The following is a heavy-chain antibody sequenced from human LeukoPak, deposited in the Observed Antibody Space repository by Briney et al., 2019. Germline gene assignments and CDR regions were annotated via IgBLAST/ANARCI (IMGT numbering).Heavy chain of an antibody. D-gene: IGHD1-14*01. Sequence: PSETLSLTCTVSGASISSYYWSWIRQPPGKGLEWIGHIYYSGSTYYNPPLKSRVTISVDTSKNQFSLKLSSVTAADTAVYFCARETGLYYFDYWGQGTRVTVSS. CDR1: GASISSYY. V-gene: IGHV4-59*12. CDR2: IYYSGST. CDR3: ARETGLYYFDY. J-gene: IGHJ4*02.